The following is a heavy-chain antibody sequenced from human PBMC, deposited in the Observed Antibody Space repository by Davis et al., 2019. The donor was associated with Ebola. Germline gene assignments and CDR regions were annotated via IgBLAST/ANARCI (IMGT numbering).Heavy chain of an antibody. Sequence: PGGSLRLSCAASGFTFSHYWMHWVRRVPGKGLLWVSRINADGSDTDYADSVKGRFTISRDNANNSLYLQMNSLRAEDAAVYYCARLAPPTTYSFDYWGQGTLVTVSS. CDR1: GFTFSHYW. CDR2: INADGSDT. D-gene: IGHD2/OR15-2a*01. J-gene: IGHJ4*02. CDR3: ARLAPPTTYSFDY. V-gene: IGHV3-74*01.